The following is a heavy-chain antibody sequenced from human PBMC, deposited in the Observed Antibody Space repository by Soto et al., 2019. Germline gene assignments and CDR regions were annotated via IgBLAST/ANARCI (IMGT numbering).Heavy chain of an antibody. V-gene: IGHV4-4*02. CDR2: IYHSGST. Sequence: SETLSLTCAVSSGSISSSNWWSWVRQPPGKGLEWIGEIYHSGSTNYNPSLKSRVTISVDKSKNQFSLKLSSVTAADTAVYYCARLRDDFWSGYYSHYFDYWGQGTLVTVSS. D-gene: IGHD3-3*01. J-gene: IGHJ4*02. CDR3: ARLRDDFWSGYYSHYFDY. CDR1: SGSISSSNW.